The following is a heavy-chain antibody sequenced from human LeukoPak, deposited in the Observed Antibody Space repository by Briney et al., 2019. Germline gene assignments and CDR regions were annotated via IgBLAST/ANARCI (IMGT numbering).Heavy chain of an antibody. Sequence: GASVKVSCKASGYTFTDYYIFWVRQAPGQGLEWMGWINPNSGDTQCTQKFQGWVTLTRDTSINTAYMELRRLTSDDTAVYYCASSSFCSDEICLDFNMWGQGTKITVSS. D-gene: IGHD3-16*01. V-gene: IGHV1-2*04. J-gene: IGHJ3*02. CDR3: ASSSFCSDEICLDFNM. CDR2: INPNSGDT. CDR1: GYTFTDYY.